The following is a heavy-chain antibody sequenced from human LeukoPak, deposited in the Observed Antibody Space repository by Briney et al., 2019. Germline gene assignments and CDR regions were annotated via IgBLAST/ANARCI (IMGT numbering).Heavy chain of an antibody. Sequence: SETLSLTFAVYGGSFSGYYWSWIRQPPGKGLEWIGYIYYSGSTNYNPSLKSRVTISVDTSKNQFSLKLSSVTAADTAVYYCARLGGIAAANNWFDPWGQGTLVTVSS. CDR1: GGSFSGYY. J-gene: IGHJ5*02. D-gene: IGHD6-13*01. CDR2: IYYSGST. V-gene: IGHV4-59*08. CDR3: ARLGGIAAANNWFDP.